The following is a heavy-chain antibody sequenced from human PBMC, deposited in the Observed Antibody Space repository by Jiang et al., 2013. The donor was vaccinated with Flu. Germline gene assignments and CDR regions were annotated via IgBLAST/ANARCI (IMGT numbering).Heavy chain of an antibody. CDR3: ARHSGGTIFGVVIAKSDGGKTNWFDP. V-gene: IGHV4-39*01. CDR2: IYYSGST. Sequence: LLKPSETLSLTCTVSGGSISSSSYYWGWIRQPPGKGLEWIGSIYYSGSTYYNPSLKSRVTISVDTSKNQFSLKLSSVTAADTAVYYCARHSGGTIFGVVIAKSDGGKTNWFDPWGQGTLVTVSS. CDR1: GGSISSSSYY. J-gene: IGHJ5*02. D-gene: IGHD3-3*01.